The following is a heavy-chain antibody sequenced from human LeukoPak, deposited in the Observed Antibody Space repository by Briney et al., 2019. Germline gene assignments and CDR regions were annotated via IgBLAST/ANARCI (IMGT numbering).Heavy chain of an antibody. CDR2: ISWNSGSI. CDR1: GFTFDDYA. Sequence: PGGSLRLSCAASGFTFDDYAMHWVRQAPGKGLEWVSGISWNSGSIGYADSVKGRFTISRDNAKNSLYLQMNSLRAEDTALYYCAKDTITFGGVIPYYFDYWGQGTLVTVSS. CDR3: AKDTITFGGVIPYYFDY. V-gene: IGHV3-9*01. J-gene: IGHJ4*02. D-gene: IGHD3-16*02.